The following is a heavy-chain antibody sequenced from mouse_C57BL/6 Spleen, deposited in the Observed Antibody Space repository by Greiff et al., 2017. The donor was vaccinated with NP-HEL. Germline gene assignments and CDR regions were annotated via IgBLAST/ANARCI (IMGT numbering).Heavy chain of an antibody. V-gene: IGHV1-69*01. D-gene: IGHD2-4*01. CDR3: ARFYYDYDAGYYAMDY. CDR1: GYTFTSYW. CDR2: IDPSDSYT. Sequence: QVQLKQPGAELVMPGASVKLSCKASGYTFTSYWMHWVKQRPGQGLEWIGEIDPSDSYTNYNQKFKGKSTLTVDKSSSTAYMQLSSLTSEDSAVYYCARFYYDYDAGYYAMDYWGQGTSVTVSS. J-gene: IGHJ4*01.